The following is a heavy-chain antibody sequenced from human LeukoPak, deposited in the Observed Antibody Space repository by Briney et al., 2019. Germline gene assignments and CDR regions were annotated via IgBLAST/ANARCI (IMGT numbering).Heavy chain of an antibody. D-gene: IGHD2-8*01. CDR2: IYHSGST. J-gene: IGHJ3*02. Sequence: PSETLSLTCAVSGGSISSSNWWSWVRQPPGKGLEWIGEIYHSGSTNYNPSLKSRVTISVDKSKNQFSLKLSSVTAADTAVYYCARDLGYCTNGVCYELAFDIWGQGTMVTVSS. CDR3: ARDLGYCTNGVCYELAFDI. CDR1: GGSISSSNW. V-gene: IGHV4-4*02.